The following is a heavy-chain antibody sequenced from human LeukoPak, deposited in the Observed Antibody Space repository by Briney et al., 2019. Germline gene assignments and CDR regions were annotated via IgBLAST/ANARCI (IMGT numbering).Heavy chain of an antibody. D-gene: IGHD6-13*01. CDR2: ISSSSSTI. CDR3: ARDWFPDLAAAGTSFPDAFDI. CDR1: GFTFSSYS. Sequence: PGGSLRLSCAASGFTFSSYSMNWVRQAPGKGLEWVSYISSSSSTIYYADSVKGRFTISRDNAKNSLYLQMNSLRAEDTAVYYCARDWFPDLAAAGTSFPDAFDIWGQGTMVTVSS. V-gene: IGHV3-48*01. J-gene: IGHJ3*02.